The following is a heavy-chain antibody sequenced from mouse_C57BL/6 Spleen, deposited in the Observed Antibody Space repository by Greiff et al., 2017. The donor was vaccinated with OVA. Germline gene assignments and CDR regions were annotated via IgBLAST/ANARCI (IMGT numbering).Heavy chain of an antibody. D-gene: IGHD2-5*01. Sequence: EVHLVESGGGLVQPGGSLSLSCAASGFTFTDYYMSWVRQPPGKALEWLGFIRNKANGYTTEYSASVKGRFTISRDNSQSILYLQMNALRAEDSATYCCARYINYSNYLYYYAMDYWGQGTSVTVSS. CDR1: GFTFTDYY. V-gene: IGHV7-3*01. J-gene: IGHJ4*01. CDR3: ARYINYSNYLYYYAMDY. CDR2: IRNKANGYTT.